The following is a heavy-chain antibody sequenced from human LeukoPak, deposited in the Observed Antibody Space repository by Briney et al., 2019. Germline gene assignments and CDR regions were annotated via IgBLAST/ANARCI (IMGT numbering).Heavy chain of an antibody. CDR3: ARGVGSSGWYDY. V-gene: IGHV1-8*01. D-gene: IGHD6-19*01. J-gene: IGHJ4*02. CDR1: GYTFTSYD. CDR2: MNPNSGNT. Sequence: ASVKVSCKASGYTFTSYDINWVRQATGQGLEWMGWMNPNSGNTGYAQKFQGRVTMTRNTSTSTAYMELSSLRSEDTAVYYCARGVGSSGWYDYWGQGTLVTVSS.